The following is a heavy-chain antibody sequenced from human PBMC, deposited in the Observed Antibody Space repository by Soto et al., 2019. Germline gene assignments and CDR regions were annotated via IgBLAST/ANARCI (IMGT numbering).Heavy chain of an antibody. CDR3: NTDVPINRS. CDR1: GFTFSNAW. CDR2: IKSKNNGGTT. V-gene: IGHV3-15*01. J-gene: IGHJ5*02. Sequence: GGSLRLSCAASGFTFSNAWMRWVRQAPGKGLEWVGRIKSKNNGGTTDYAAPVKGRFTISRDYSKNTLYLQLNSLRTEDTAVYYCNTDVPINRSWGQGTLVTVSS. D-gene: IGHD6-6*01.